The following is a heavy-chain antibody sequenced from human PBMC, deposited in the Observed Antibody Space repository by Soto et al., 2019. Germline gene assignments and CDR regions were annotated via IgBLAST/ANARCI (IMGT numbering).Heavy chain of an antibody. V-gene: IGHV3-23*01. Sequence: QLLESGGGLVQPGGSLRLSCAASGFTFSSYAMGWVRQAPGKGLEWVSLSSRSGGSTYYADSVQGRFTISRDNSKNTLYLHTNSLRAEDTSVYYCAKEIWPQFAFDIWGQGTMVIVSS. CDR3: AKEIWPQFAFDI. J-gene: IGHJ3*02. CDR2: SSRSGGST. CDR1: GFTFSSYA. D-gene: IGHD2-15*01.